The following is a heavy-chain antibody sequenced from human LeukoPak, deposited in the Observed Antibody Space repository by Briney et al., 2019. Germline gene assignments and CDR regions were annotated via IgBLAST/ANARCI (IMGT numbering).Heavy chain of an antibody. Sequence: GGSLRLSCAASGFTFDDYGMSWVRQAPGKGLEWVSGINWKGGSTGYADSVKGRFTISRDISKNMLYLQMNSLRADDTAVYYCARDDTTSGYYEFGYWGQGTLVTVSS. CDR2: INWKGGST. V-gene: IGHV3-20*04. CDR3: ARDDTTSGYYEFGY. CDR1: GFTFDDYG. D-gene: IGHD5-12*01. J-gene: IGHJ4*02.